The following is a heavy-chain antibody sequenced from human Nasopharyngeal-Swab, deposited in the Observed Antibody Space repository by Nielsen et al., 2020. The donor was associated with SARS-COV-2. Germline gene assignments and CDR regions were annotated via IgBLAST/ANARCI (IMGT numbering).Heavy chain of an antibody. J-gene: IGHJ4*02. D-gene: IGHD5-12*01. Sequence: GESLKISCAASGFTFSSYSMNWVRQAPGKGPEWVSYISSSRSTIYYADSVKGRFTISRDNAKNSLYLQMNSLRAEDTAVYYCATLVATDGYSDYWGQGTLVIVSS. CDR3: ATLVATDGYSDY. CDR1: GFTFSSYS. CDR2: ISSSRSTI. V-gene: IGHV3-48*01.